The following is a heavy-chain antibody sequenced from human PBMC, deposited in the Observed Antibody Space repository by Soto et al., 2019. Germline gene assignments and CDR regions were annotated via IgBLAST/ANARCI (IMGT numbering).Heavy chain of an antibody. CDR2: ITVNSGNT. V-gene: IGHV1-18*01. D-gene: IGHD1-26*01. J-gene: IGHJ4*02. CDR1: GYAFTNYG. CDR3: ARGLGGGYYYLDY. Sequence: QGQLEQSGAEVKRPGASVKVSCKASGYAFTNYGISWVRQAPGQGLEWMGWITVNSGNTKYAQKIQGRVTMSTDTSTSTAYRELRSLRYDDTAVYFCARGLGGGYYYLDYWGQGTLVTVSS.